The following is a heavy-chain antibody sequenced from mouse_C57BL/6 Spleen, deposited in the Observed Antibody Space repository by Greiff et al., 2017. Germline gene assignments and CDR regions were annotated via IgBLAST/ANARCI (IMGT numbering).Heavy chain of an antibody. D-gene: IGHD2-4*01. CDR3: AREGDDYDVKYYFDY. CDR2: INPNNGGT. V-gene: IGHV1-26*01. CDR1: GYTFTDYY. J-gene: IGHJ2*01. Sequence: EVQLQQSGPELVKPGASVKISCKASGYTFTDYYMNWVKQSHGKSLEWIGDINPNNGGTSYNQKFKGKATLTVDKSSSTAYMELRSLTSEDSAVYYCAREGDDYDVKYYFDYWGQGTTLTVSS.